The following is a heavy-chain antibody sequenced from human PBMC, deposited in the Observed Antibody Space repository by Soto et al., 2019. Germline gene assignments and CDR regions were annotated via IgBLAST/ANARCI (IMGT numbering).Heavy chain of an antibody. CDR3: ARRYYYGSGFGP. V-gene: IGHV4-59*01. CDR1: GCSISSYY. D-gene: IGHD3-10*01. Sequence: PSETLSLTCTVSGCSISSYYWSWIRQPPGKGLEWIGYIYYSGRTNYNPSLKSRVTMSIDTSQNQVSLKLTSVTTADTAVYYCARRYYYGSGFGPWGQGTLVTVSS. CDR2: IYYSGRT. J-gene: IGHJ5*02.